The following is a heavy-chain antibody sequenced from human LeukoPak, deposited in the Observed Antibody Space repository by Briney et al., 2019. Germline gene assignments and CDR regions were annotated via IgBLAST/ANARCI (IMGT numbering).Heavy chain of an antibody. CDR2: ISYDGSKT. Sequence: GGSLRLSCAASGFNFSLYAIHWVRQAPGKGLEWVTVISYDGSKTYEADSVKGRFTISRDNSKNTLYLQMNSLRAEDTAVYYCAREYCSGGTCYGAFDLWGQGTMVTVSS. CDR1: GFNFSLYA. J-gene: IGHJ3*01. V-gene: IGHV3-30*04. CDR3: AREYCSGGTCYGAFDL. D-gene: IGHD2-15*01.